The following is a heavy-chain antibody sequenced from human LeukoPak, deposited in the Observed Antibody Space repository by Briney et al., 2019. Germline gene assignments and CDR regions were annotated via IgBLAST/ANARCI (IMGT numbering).Heavy chain of an antibody. J-gene: IGHJ3*02. Sequence: ASVKVSCKAYGYTFTGYYMHWVRQAPGQGLEWMGWINPNSGGTNYAQKFQGRVTITRDTSISTAYMELSRLRSDDTAVYYCARGRGAYCGGDCYSLDAFDIWGQGTMVTVSS. CDR1: GYTFTGYY. CDR3: ARGRGAYCGGDCYSLDAFDI. CDR2: INPNSGGT. D-gene: IGHD2-21*01. V-gene: IGHV1-2*02.